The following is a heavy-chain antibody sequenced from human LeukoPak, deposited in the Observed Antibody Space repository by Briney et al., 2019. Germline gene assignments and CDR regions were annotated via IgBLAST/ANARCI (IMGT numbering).Heavy chain of an antibody. Sequence: SETLSLTCTVSGASISTSSYYWGWIRQPAGKGLEWIGRIYASGSTNYNPSLKSRVTMSVDTSKNQFSLKLSSVTAADTAVYYCARESGDYVGDAFDIWGQGTMVTVSS. J-gene: IGHJ3*02. CDR2: IYASGST. V-gene: IGHV4-61*02. D-gene: IGHD4-17*01. CDR3: ARESGDYVGDAFDI. CDR1: GASISTSSYY.